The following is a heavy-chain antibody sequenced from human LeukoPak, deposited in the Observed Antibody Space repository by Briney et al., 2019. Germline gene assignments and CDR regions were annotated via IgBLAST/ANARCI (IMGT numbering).Heavy chain of an antibody. V-gene: IGHV3-23*01. J-gene: IGHJ5*02. Sequence: GGSLRLSCAASGFTFSSYAMSWVRQAPGKGLEWVSAISGSGGSTYYADSVKGRFTISRDNSKNTLYLQMNSLRAEDTAVYYCAKSYLYIVVVPAAAFDPWGQGTLVTVSS. CDR3: AKSYLYIVVVPAAAFDP. CDR1: GFTFSSYA. D-gene: IGHD2-2*01. CDR2: ISGSGGST.